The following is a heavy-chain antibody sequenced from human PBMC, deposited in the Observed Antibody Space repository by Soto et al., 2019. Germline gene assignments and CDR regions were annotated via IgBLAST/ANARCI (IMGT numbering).Heavy chain of an antibody. CDR2: ISGSGGST. D-gene: IGHD3-9*01. Sequence: EVQLLESGGGLVQPGVSLRLSCAASGFTFSSYAMSWVRQAPGKGLEWVSAISGSGGSTYYADSVKGRFTISRDNSKNTLYRQMNGLKAEDTAIYYCAKGLSYDILTGDLHYYYYYMDVWGNGTTVTFSS. J-gene: IGHJ6*03. V-gene: IGHV3-23*01. CDR3: AKGLSYDILTGDLHYYYYYMDV. CDR1: GFTFSSYA.